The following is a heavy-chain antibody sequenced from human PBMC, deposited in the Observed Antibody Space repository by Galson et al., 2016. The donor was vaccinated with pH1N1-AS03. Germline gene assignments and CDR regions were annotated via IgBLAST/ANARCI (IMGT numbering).Heavy chain of an antibody. J-gene: IGHJ3*02. CDR1: GGSISGTSYY. V-gene: IGHV4-61*02. CDR3: ATSLNSGRNSSRPTDAFDI. Sequence: TLSLTCTVSGGSISGTSYYWSWIRQPAGKGLEWIGRISLSGSTNYNPSLKSRVSMSVDTSKNQLSLELNSVTAADTAVYYCATSLNSGRNSSRPTDAFDIWGQGTMVIVSS. CDR2: ISLSGST. D-gene: IGHD1-26*01.